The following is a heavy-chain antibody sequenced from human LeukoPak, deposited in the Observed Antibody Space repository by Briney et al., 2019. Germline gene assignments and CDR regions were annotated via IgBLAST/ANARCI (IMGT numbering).Heavy chain of an antibody. J-gene: IGHJ3*02. CDR1: GFTFSSYA. V-gene: IGHV3-30*04. D-gene: IGHD3-10*01. Sequence: QSGGSLRLSCAASGFTFSSYAMHWVRQAPGKGLEWGAVISYDGSNKYYADSVKGRFTISRDNSKNTLYLQMNSLRAEATAVYYCARGFGEFTAFDIWGQGTMVTVSS. CDR3: ARGFGEFTAFDI. CDR2: ISYDGSNK.